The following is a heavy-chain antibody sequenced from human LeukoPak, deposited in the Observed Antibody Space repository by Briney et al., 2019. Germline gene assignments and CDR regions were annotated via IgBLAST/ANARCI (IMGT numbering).Heavy chain of an antibody. D-gene: IGHD6-13*01. J-gene: IGHJ5*02. CDR3: ARDVRGILAAGRPWGWFDP. V-gene: IGHV1-8*01. Sequence: ASVKVSCTASGYTFTSYDINWVRQATGQGLGWMGWMNPNSGNTGYAEKFQGRVTMTRNTSISTAYMELSSLRSEDTAVYYCARDVRGILAAGRPWGWFDPWGQGTLVTVSS. CDR1: GYTFTSYD. CDR2: MNPNSGNT.